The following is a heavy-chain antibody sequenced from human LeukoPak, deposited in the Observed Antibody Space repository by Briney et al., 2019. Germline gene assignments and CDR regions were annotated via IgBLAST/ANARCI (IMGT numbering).Heavy chain of an antibody. CDR1: GFTFDDYG. V-gene: IGHV3-20*04. CDR3: ARVRSYYYDSSGSENYFDY. J-gene: IGHJ4*02. Sequence: PGGSLRLSCAASGFTFDDYGMSWVRQAPGRGLEWVSGINWNGGSTDYADSVKGRFTISRDSAKNSLYLQMNSLRAEDTALYYCARVRSYYYDSSGSENYFDYWGQGTLVTVSS. CDR2: INWNGGST. D-gene: IGHD3-22*01.